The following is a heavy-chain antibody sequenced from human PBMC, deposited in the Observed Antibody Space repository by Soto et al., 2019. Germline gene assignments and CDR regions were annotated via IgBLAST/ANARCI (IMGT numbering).Heavy chain of an antibody. CDR2: IIPIFGTA. CDR1: GGTFSSYA. J-gene: IGHJ6*02. Sequence: SVKVSCKASGGTFSSYAISWVRQAPGQGLEWMGGIIPIFGTANYAQKFQGRVTITADESTSTAYMELSSLRSEDTAVYYCARSPKLVFYGDSTLGYYYGMDVWGQGTTVTVSS. D-gene: IGHD4-17*01. V-gene: IGHV1-69*13. CDR3: ARSPKLVFYGDSTLGYYYGMDV.